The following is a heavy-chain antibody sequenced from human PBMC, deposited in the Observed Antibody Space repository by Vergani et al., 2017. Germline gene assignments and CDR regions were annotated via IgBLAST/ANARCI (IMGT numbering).Heavy chain of an antibody. CDR1: AFTFSSYS. Sequence: EVQLVESGGGLVKPGGSLRLSCAASAFTFSSYSMNWVRQAPGKGLEWVSSITSSGSYGYYADSVKGRFTISRDNAKNSLYLQMNSLRAEDTAVYYCARGANGNYFGSGYYMDVWGKGTTVTVSS. J-gene: IGHJ6*03. D-gene: IGHD1-7*01. CDR3: ARGANGNYFGSGYYMDV. V-gene: IGHV3-21*01. CDR2: ITSSGSYG.